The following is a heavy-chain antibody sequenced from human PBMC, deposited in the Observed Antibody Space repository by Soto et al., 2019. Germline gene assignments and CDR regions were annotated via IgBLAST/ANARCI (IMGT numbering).Heavy chain of an antibody. Sequence: GGSLRLSCVASGFTFRNYNMNWVRQAPGKGLEWVSYISSSSSTIYYADSVKGRFTISRDNAKNSLYLQMNSLRDEDTAVYYCTFLNLGYCISTSCIPPPDFYYYGIDVWGQGTTVTVSS. V-gene: IGHV3-48*02. D-gene: IGHD2-2*01. J-gene: IGHJ6*02. CDR3: TFLNLGYCISTSCIPPPDFYYYGIDV. CDR2: ISSSSSTI. CDR1: GFTFRNYN.